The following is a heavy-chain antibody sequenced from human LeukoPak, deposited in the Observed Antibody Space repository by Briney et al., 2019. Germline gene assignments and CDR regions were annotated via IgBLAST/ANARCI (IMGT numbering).Heavy chain of an antibody. Sequence: SETLSLTCAVSGGSISSGGYSWSSIRQPPGKGLEWIGYIYHSGSTYYNPSLKSRVAISVDRSKNQFSLKLSSVTAADTAVYYCARVKRGSGSYYYDYWGQGTLVTVSS. CDR2: IYHSGST. J-gene: IGHJ4*02. D-gene: IGHD3-10*01. CDR3: ARVKRGSGSYYYDY. V-gene: IGHV4-30-2*01. CDR1: GGSISSGGYS.